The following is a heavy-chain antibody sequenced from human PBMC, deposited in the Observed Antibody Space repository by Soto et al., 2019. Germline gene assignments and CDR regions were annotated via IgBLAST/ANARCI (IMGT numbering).Heavy chain of an antibody. CDR3: ARGKAYSSSSGNNWFDP. J-gene: IGHJ5*02. D-gene: IGHD6-6*01. CDR1: GFTFSDYY. Sequence: QVQLVESGGGLVKPGGSLRLSCAASGFTFSDYYMSWIRQAPGKGLEWVSYISSSSSYTNYADSVKGRFTISRDNAKNSLYLQMNSLTAEDTAVYYCARGKAYSSSSGNNWFDPWGQGTLVTVSS. V-gene: IGHV3-11*06. CDR2: ISSSSSYT.